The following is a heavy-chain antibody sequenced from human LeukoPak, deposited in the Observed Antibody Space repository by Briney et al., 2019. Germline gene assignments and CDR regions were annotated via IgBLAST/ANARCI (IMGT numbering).Heavy chain of an antibody. CDR1: GGSISSYY. CDR3: ARHRRITMVRGVFGYPRGAFDI. D-gene: IGHD3-10*01. J-gene: IGHJ3*02. Sequence: SETLSLTCTVSGGSISSYYWSWIRQPPGKGLEWIGYIYYSGSTNYNPSPKSRVTISVDTSKNQFSLKLSSVTAADTAVYYCARHRRITMVRGVFGYPRGAFDIWGQGTMVTVSS. CDR2: IYYSGST. V-gene: IGHV4-59*08.